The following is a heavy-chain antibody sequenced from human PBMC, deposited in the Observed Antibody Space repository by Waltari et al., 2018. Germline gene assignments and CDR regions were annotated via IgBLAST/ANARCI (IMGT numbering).Heavy chain of an antibody. V-gene: IGHV1-69-2*01. CDR2: VDPEDGET. CDR1: GYTFTDYY. D-gene: IGHD6-6*01. CDR3: ATGAARRGDDYMDV. J-gene: IGHJ6*03. Sequence: EVQLVQSGAEVKKPGATVKISCKDSGYTFTDYYIHWEQQAPGKGREVMGRVDPEDGETIYAEKFQGRVTITADTSTDTAYMELSSLRSEDTAVYYCATGAARRGDDYMDVWGKGTTVTVSS.